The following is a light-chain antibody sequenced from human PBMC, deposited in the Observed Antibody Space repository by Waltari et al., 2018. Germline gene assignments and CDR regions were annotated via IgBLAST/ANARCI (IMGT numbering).Light chain of an antibody. CDR1: SSNIRARYD. V-gene: IGLV1-40*01. CDR2: GNS. Sequence: QSVLTPPPSVSGAPGQRVTISCPGSSSNIRARYDVPRDQQLPGTAPKLLIYGNSNRPSGVPDRFSGSKSGTSASLAITGLQAEDEADYYCQSYDSSLSGGVFGGGTKLTVL. CDR3: QSYDSSLSGGV. J-gene: IGLJ2*01.